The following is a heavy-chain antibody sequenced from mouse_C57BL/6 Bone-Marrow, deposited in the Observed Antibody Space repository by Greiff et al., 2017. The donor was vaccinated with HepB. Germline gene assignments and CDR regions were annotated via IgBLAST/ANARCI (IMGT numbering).Heavy chain of an antibody. V-gene: IGHV1-39*01. CDR3: AKGGLRLPYYFDY. CDR1: GYSFTDYN. D-gene: IGHD3-2*02. J-gene: IGHJ2*01. Sequence: VHVKQSGPELVKPGASVKISCKASGYSFTDYNMNWVKQSNGKSLEWIGVINPNYGTTSYNQKFKGKATLTVDQSSSTAYMQLNSLTSEDSAVYYCAKGGLRLPYYFDYWGQGTTLTVSS. CDR2: INPNYGTT.